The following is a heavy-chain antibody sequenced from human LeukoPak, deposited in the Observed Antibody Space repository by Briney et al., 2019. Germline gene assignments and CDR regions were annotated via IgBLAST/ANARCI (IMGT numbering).Heavy chain of an antibody. V-gene: IGHV1-24*01. CDR1: GYTLTELS. CDR2: FDPEDGET. J-gene: IGHJ6*02. CDR3: ATADTAMAYYYYYGMDV. Sequence: ASVKVSCKVSGYTLTELSMHWVRQAPGKGLEWMGGFDPEDGETIYAQKFQGRVTMTEDTSTDTAYMELSSLRSEDTAVYYCATADTAMAYYYYYGMDVWGQGTTVTVSS. D-gene: IGHD5-18*01.